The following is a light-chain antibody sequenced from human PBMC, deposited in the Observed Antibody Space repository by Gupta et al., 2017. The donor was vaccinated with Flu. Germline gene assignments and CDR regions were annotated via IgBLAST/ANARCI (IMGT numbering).Light chain of an antibody. CDR2: AAS. CDR3: QQSSSTPLT. V-gene: IGKV1-39*01. J-gene: IGKJ4*01. Sequence: IQLTQSPSSLSASVGDRVTITSRASHNISSYLNWYQQKPGQAPKLLIYAASSLQSGVPSRFSGSGSGTDFTLTISSLQPEDFATYYCQQSSSTPLTFGGGTKVEIK. CDR1: HNISSY.